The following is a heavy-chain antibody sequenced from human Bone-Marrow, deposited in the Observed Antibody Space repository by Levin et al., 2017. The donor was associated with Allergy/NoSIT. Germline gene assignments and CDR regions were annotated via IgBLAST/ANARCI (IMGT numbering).Heavy chain of an antibody. CDR1: GFNVNNNY. CDR2: IYSTGVT. CDR3: ARDGPSKPWA. V-gene: IGHV3-53*01. J-gene: IGHJ3*01. Sequence: SGESLKISCAASGFNVNNNYINWVRQAPGKGLEWVSLIYSTGVTHYADSVRGRFTISRDNSNNTLYLQMNSLRIEDTALYYCARDGPSKPWAWGQGTMVTVSS. D-gene: IGHD2/OR15-2a*01.